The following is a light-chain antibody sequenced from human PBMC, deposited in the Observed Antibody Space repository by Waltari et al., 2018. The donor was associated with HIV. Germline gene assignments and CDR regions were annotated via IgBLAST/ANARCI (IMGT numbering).Light chain of an antibody. CDR1: SSNIGSNY. J-gene: IGLJ3*02. CDR2: RNK. Sequence: QSVLTQPPSASGTPGQRVTISCSGSSSNIGSNYGYWYQQLPGTAPKLLIYRNKQRRSGVPDRFAGSKSGTSASLAISGLRSEDEADYYCAAWDDSLSGLVFGGGTKVTVL. V-gene: IGLV1-47*01. CDR3: AAWDDSLSGLV.